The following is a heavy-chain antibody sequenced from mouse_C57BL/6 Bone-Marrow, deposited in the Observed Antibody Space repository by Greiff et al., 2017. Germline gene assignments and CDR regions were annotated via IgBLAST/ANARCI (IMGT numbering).Heavy chain of an antibody. CDR3: ARPCITTVVATEYFDG. V-gene: IGHV5-17*01. Sequence: DVMLVESGGGLVKPGGSLKLSCAASGFTFSDYGMHWVRQAPEKGLEWVAYISSGSSTIYYADTVKGRFTISRDNAKNTLFLQMTSLRSEDTAMYYCARPCITTVVATEYFDGWGTGTTVTVSS. CDR1: GFTFSDYG. CDR2: ISSGSSTI. D-gene: IGHD1-1*01. J-gene: IGHJ1*03.